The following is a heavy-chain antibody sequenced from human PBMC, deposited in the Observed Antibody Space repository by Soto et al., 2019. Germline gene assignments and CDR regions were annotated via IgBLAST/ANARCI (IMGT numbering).Heavy chain of an antibody. Sequence: QVQLVQSGAEVKKPGASVKVSCKASGYTFTSYYMHWVRXAXGQGLEWMGIINPSGGKTSYAQKXXXXXXXXXXXXXXXXXXXXXXXXXXXXXXXXXXXXXXXXXXQPFDIWGQGTMVNVSS. J-gene: IGHJ3*02. CDR3: XXXXXXXXXQPFDI. V-gene: IGHV1-46*01. CDR1: GYTFTSYY. CDR2: INPSGGKT.